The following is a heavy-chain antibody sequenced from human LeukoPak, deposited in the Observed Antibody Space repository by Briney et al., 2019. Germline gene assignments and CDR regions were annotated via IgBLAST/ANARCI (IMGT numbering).Heavy chain of an antibody. Sequence: PGGSLRLSCAVSGFTFSGFAMHWVRQASGKGLEWVGRIRSKANNYATAYAASVKGRFTISRDDSKNTAYLQMNSLKTEDTAVYYCTRVRLGAAMDVWGKGTTVTISS. J-gene: IGHJ6*03. V-gene: IGHV3-73*01. CDR1: GFTFSGFA. D-gene: IGHD6-13*01. CDR3: TRVRLGAAMDV. CDR2: IRSKANNYAT.